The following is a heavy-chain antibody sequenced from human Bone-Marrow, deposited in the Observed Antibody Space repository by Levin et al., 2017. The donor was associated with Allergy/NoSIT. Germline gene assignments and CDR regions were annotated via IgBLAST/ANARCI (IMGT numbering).Heavy chain of an antibody. V-gene: IGHV1-69*13. D-gene: IGHD3-9*01. J-gene: IGHJ3*01. Sequence: SVKVSCKTSGGTFSTYCFSWLRQAPGLGLQYMGGIIPVFKTTKYAQKFQGRLTLSVDESTSTAYMELSSLTSEATAVYFCVRDDRIRILTGSPRDAFDVWGQGTKVIVSS. CDR1: GGTFSTYC. CDR3: VRDDRIRILTGSPRDAFDV. CDR2: IIPVFKTT.